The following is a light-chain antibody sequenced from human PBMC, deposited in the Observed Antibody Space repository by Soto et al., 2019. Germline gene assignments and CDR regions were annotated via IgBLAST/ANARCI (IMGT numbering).Light chain of an antibody. CDR2: DAS. CDR1: QGISSA. Sequence: ALQLTQSPSSLSASVGDRVTITCRASQGISSALAWYQQKPGKAPKLLIYDASSLESGVPLRFSGSGSGTDFTLTISSLQPEDFATYYCQQFNNYPPLTFGGGTKVEIK. V-gene: IGKV1D-13*01. J-gene: IGKJ4*01. CDR3: QQFNNYPPLT.